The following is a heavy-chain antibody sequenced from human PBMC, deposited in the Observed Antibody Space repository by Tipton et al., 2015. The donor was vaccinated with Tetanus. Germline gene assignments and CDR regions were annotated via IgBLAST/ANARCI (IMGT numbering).Heavy chain of an antibody. Sequence: TLSLTCAVYGGPFSGYYWTWVRQPPGQGLEWIGEIHPSGSANSNPSLNSRVTISVDTSKNQFSLRLTSLTAADTAVYYCARGEDTYKSGNYWGQGTLVTVSS. CDR2: IHPSGSA. V-gene: IGHV4-34*01. CDR3: ARGEDTYKSGNY. J-gene: IGHJ4*02. D-gene: IGHD5-24*01. CDR1: GGPFSGYY.